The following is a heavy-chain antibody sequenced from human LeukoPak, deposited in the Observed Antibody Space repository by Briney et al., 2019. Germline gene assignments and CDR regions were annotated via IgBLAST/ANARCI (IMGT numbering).Heavy chain of an antibody. D-gene: IGHD1-26*01. CDR3: AKDELSSGSLPHQPTFDY. CDR1: GFTFSSYA. Sequence: GGSLRLSCAASGFTFSSYAMSWVRQAPGKGLEWVSVIICSGGNTYYADSVKVRFTISRDNSKNTLYLQMNSLRAEDTAVYYCAKDELSSGSLPHQPTFDYWGQGTLVTVSS. V-gene: IGHV3-23*01. CDR2: IICSGGNT. J-gene: IGHJ4*02.